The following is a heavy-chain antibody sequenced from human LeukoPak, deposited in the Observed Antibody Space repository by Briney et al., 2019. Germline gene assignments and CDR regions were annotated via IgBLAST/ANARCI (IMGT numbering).Heavy chain of an antibody. V-gene: IGHV1-2*02. Sequence: ASVKVSCKASGYTFTGYYMHWVRQAPGQGLEWMGWINPNSGGTNYAQKFQGRVTMTRDTSTSTVYMELSSLRSEDTAVYYCARGSGYSSSWWSDAFDIWGEGTMVTVSS. CDR3: ARGSGYSSSWWSDAFDI. J-gene: IGHJ3*02. D-gene: IGHD6-13*01. CDR2: INPNSGGT. CDR1: GYTFTGYY.